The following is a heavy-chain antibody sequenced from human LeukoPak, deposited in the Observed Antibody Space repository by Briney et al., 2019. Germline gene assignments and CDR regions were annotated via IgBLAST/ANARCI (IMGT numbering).Heavy chain of an antibody. V-gene: IGHV4-61*01. CDR3: ARGGYYGSGNDFRFDP. J-gene: IGHJ5*02. CDR1: GSSFGSGNYY. CDR2: IHYTGST. D-gene: IGHD3-10*01. Sequence: SQTLSLTCTVSGSSFGSGNYYWSWIRQSPGKGLECIGYIHYTGSTNYNPSLKSRVTISVETSKNQFSLKLKSVTAADTAVYYCARGGYYGSGNDFRFDPWGQGTLVTVSS.